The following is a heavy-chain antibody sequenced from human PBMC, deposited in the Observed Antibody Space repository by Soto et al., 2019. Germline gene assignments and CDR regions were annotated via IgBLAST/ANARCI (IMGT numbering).Heavy chain of an antibody. CDR3: ASRFVRYYFDY. D-gene: IGHD3-3*01. Sequence: QVQLQEPGPGLVKPSGPLSFTCAVSGGSLRSSNWWGWFRRPQGKGLEWIGEIYHRGSTNYNPSLKSRVTISVDKSKNQFSLKLSSVTAADTAVYYCASRFVRYYFDYWGQGTLVTVSS. V-gene: IGHV4-4*02. CDR2: IYHRGST. J-gene: IGHJ4*02. CDR1: GGSLRSSNW.